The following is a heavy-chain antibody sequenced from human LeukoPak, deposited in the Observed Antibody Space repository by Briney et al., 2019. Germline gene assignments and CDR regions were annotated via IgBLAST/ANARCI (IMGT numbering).Heavy chain of an antibody. D-gene: IGHD1-26*01. Sequence: SGTLSLTCTVSAYSISDGWVWGMIRQPPGKGLERIGSIYCSGTTYYNPSLKSRVTMSVDTSNNQFSLKLTSVTAADTAMYYCSRLSHVAGAPKVSWFDPWGQGTLVTVSS. J-gene: IGHJ5*02. CDR3: SRLSHVAGAPKVSWFDP. CDR2: IYCSGTT. V-gene: IGHV4-38-2*02. CDR1: AYSISDGWV.